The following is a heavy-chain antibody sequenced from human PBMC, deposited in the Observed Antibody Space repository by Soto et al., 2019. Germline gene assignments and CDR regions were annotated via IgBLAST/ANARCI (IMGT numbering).Heavy chain of an antibody. CDR2: ISGSGGST. Sequence: EVQLLESGGGLVQPGGSLRLSCAASGFTFSSYAMSWVRQAPGKGLEWVSAISGSGGSTYYADSVKGRFTISRDNSKNPLYLQMNSLRAEDTAVYYCAKGPTMVRGVNRKPFDYWGQGTLVTVSS. J-gene: IGHJ4*02. V-gene: IGHV3-23*01. CDR1: GFTFSSYA. D-gene: IGHD3-10*01. CDR3: AKGPTMVRGVNRKPFDY.